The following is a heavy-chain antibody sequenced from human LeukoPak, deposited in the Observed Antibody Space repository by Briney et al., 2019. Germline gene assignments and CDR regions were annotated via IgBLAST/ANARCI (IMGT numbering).Heavy chain of an antibody. Sequence: PGRSLRLSCAVSGCTFSNYAMHWVRQAPGKGLEWVALISYDGRNKYYADTVKGRFTVSRDNAKSTLYLQMNSLRGEDTAVYYCARDPALYCTGGSCREYYFDYWGQGALVTVSS. CDR2: ISYDGRNK. V-gene: IGHV3-30*04. CDR1: GCTFSNYA. CDR3: ARDPALYCTGGSCREYYFDY. D-gene: IGHD2-15*01. J-gene: IGHJ4*02.